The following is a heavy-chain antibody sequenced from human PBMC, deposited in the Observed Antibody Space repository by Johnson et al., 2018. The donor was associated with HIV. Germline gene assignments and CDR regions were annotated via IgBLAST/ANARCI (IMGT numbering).Heavy chain of an antibody. CDR3: ARGIEGLDAFDI. D-gene: IGHD2/OR15-2a*01. CDR2: IKQDGSEK. Sequence: VQLVESGGGLVQPGGSLRLSCAASGFTFSSYWMSWVRHAPGKGLEWVANIKQDGSEKYYVDSVKGRFTISRDNAKNSLYLQRNSLRAEDTAVYYCARGIEGLDAFDIWGQGTMVTVSS. V-gene: IGHV3-7*01. CDR1: GFTFSSYW. J-gene: IGHJ3*02.